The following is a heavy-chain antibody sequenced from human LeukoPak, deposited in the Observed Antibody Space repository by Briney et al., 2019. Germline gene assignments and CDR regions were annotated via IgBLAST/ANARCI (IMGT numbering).Heavy chain of an antibody. D-gene: IGHD3-22*01. Sequence: GGSLRLSCAASGFTFSTYGIHWVRQAPGKGLEWVAFIRYDGSNKYYADSVKGRFTISRDNSKNTLYLQMNSLRAEDTAVYYCARDVRYDSSGFYYAPLYWGQGTLVTVSS. J-gene: IGHJ4*02. CDR1: GFTFSTYG. V-gene: IGHV3-30*02. CDR3: ARDVRYDSSGFYYAPLY. CDR2: IRYDGSNK.